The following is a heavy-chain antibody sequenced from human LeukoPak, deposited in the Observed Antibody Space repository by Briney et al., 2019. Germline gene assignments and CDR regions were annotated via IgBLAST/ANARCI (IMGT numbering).Heavy chain of an antibody. D-gene: IGHD6-13*01. CDR3: ARRASSSWLGAFDI. CDR1: GFTFSSYS. J-gene: IGHJ3*02. Sequence: GGSLRLSCAASGFTFSSYSMNWVRQAPGKGLEWVSSISSSSSYIYYADSVKGRFTISRDNAKNSLYLQMNSLRAEDTAVYYCARRASSSWLGAFDIWGQGTMVTVSS. CDR2: ISSSSSYI. V-gene: IGHV3-21*01.